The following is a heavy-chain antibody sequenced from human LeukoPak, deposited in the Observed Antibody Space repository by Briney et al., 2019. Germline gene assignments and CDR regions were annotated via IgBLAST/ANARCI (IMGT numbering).Heavy chain of an antibody. Sequence: GASVKVSCKASGYTFTGYYMHWVRQAPGQGLEWMGWINPNSGGTNYAQKFQGRVTMTRDTSISTAYMELSRLRSDDTAVYYCARGVAMIVVADDAFDIWGQGTMVTVSS. CDR1: GYTFTGYY. V-gene: IGHV1-2*02. CDR3: ARGVAMIVVADDAFDI. D-gene: IGHD3-22*01. CDR2: INPNSGGT. J-gene: IGHJ3*02.